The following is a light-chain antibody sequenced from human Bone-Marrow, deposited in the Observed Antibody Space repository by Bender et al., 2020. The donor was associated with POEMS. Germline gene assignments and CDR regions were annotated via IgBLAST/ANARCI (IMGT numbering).Light chain of an antibody. V-gene: IGLV2-23*02. CDR2: EVS. Sequence: QSVLTQPPSVSGSPGQSITISCTGTSSGVGTYKLVSWYQQHPGKVPKLIIYEVSKRPSGVSNRFSGSMSANTASLTISGLQAEDEADYYCCSFVTTTTSFYVFGTGTKVTVL. CDR3: CSFVTTTTSFYV. CDR1: SSGVGTYKL. J-gene: IGLJ1*01.